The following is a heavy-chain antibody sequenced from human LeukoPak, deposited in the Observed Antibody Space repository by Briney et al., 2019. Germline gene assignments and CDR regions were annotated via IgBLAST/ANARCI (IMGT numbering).Heavy chain of an antibody. Sequence: GRSLRLSCAASGFTFSRYGMHWVRQAPGKGLEWVSSINTGGTHTYYADSVKGRFTISRDNAKNSLYLQMNSLRAEETAVYYCAREEPTGGFDYWGQGTLVTVSS. D-gene: IGHD7-27*01. CDR1: GFTFSRYG. CDR3: AREEPTGGFDY. J-gene: IGHJ4*02. CDR2: INTGGTHT. V-gene: IGHV3-21*01.